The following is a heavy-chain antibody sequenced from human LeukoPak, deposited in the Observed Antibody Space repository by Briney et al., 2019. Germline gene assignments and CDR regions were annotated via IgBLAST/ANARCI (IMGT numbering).Heavy chain of an antibody. V-gene: IGHV1-2*02. Sequence: ASVKVSCKASGYTFTGYYMHWVRQAPGQGLEWMGWINPNSGGTNYAQKLQGRVTMTTDTSTSTAYMELRSLRSDDTAVYYCARQLSVYYYDSSGEDRGYFDYWGQGTLVTVSS. CDR1: GYTFTGYY. CDR2: INPNSGGT. D-gene: IGHD3-22*01. J-gene: IGHJ4*02. CDR3: ARQLSVYYYDSSGEDRGYFDY.